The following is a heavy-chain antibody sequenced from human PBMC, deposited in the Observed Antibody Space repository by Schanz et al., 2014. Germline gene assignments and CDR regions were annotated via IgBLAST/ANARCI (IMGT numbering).Heavy chain of an antibody. D-gene: IGHD6-13*01. Sequence: QVQLVQSGAEVMKPGSSVKVSCKASGGTFSSYTINWVRQAPGQGLEWMRRIIPILGITNVAQTFQDRVTITADKSTSTVYMELSSLRSEDTAVYYCARDGEAAAGCDSWGQGALVTVSS. CDR2: IIPILGIT. CDR1: GGTFSSYT. CDR3: ARDGEAAAGCDS. V-gene: IGHV1-69*04. J-gene: IGHJ4*02.